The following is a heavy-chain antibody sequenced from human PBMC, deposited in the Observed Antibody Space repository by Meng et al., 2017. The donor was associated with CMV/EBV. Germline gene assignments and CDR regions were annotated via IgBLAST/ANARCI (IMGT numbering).Heavy chain of an antibody. D-gene: IGHD3-3*01. V-gene: IGHV1-2*02. J-gene: IGHJ4*02. CDR1: YY. CDR2: INPNSGGT. Sequence: YYLHWVRQAPGQGLEWMGWINPNSGGTNYAQKFQGRVTMTRDTSISTAYMELSRLRSDDTAVYYCARVALRHDFWSGYYSSYYFDYWGQGTLVTVSS. CDR3: ARVALRHDFWSGYYSSYYFDY.